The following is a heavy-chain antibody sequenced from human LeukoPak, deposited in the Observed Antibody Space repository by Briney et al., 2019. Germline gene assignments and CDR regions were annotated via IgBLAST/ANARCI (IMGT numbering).Heavy chain of an antibody. CDR1: GGSFTGYY. Sequence: SETLSLTCAIYGGSFTGYYLSWIRQPPGKGLEWIGEINHSGGTNYNPSLKSRVSISVDTSKNQSSLRLSSVTAADTAVYYCARRVAHRSLDYWGQGTLVTVSS. CDR2: INHSGGT. CDR3: ARRVAHRSLDY. D-gene: IGHD1-14*01. J-gene: IGHJ4*02. V-gene: IGHV4-34*01.